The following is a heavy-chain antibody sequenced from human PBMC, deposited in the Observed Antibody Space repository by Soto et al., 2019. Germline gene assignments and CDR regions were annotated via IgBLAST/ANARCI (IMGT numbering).Heavy chain of an antibody. V-gene: IGHV3-74*03. CDR3: ARSGGDSHYYYGVDV. D-gene: IGHD2-21*02. CDR1: GFTLNTYW. J-gene: IGHJ6*02. CDR2: ISGDGYTT. Sequence: GGSLRLSCAASGFTLNTYWMNWVRQVPGKGLVWVSRISGDGYTTTYADSVKGRFTISRDNAKNTLYLQMNSLRAEDTAVYYCARSGGDSHYYYGVDVWGQGTTVTVSS.